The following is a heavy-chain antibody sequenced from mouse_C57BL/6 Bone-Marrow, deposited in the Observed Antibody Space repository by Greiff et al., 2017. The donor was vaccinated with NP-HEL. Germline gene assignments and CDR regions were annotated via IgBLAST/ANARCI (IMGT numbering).Heavy chain of an antibody. CDR1: GYTFTSYG. V-gene: IGHV1-81*01. CDR2: IYPRSGNT. CDR3: ARWRGNTWFAY. J-gene: IGHJ3*01. Sequence: QVQLQQSGAELARPGASVKLSCKASGYTFTSYGISWVKQRTGKGLEWIGEIYPRSGNTYYTEKFKGKATLTAAKSSSTAYMELRSLTSEDSAVYFCARWRGNTWFAYWGQGTLVTVSA. D-gene: IGHD2-1*01.